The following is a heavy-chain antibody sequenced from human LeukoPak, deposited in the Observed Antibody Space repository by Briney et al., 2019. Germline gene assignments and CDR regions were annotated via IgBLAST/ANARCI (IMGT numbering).Heavy chain of an antibody. V-gene: IGHV3-30*04. CDR3: ARTGAAAGTHFDY. J-gene: IGHJ4*02. D-gene: IGHD6-13*01. Sequence: GGSLRLSCAASGFTFSNYAMNWVRQAPGKGLQWLTVISDDGSNQYYADSVKGRLTISRDNSKNTLYLQMNSLRGEDTAVYYCARTGAAAGTHFDYWGQGTLVTVSS. CDR1: GFTFSNYA. CDR2: ISDDGSNQ.